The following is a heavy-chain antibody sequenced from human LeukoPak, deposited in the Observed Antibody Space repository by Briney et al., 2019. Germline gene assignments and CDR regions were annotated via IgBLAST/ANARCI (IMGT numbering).Heavy chain of an antibody. Sequence: GGSPRLSCAGSGFTVSSSYMSWVRQAPGRGLGWVSILYSGGSIFYADSVKGRFTISRDISKNMLHLQMNSLRADDTAVYYCARSSISSYYEDWGQGTLVTVSS. CDR2: LYSGGSI. J-gene: IGHJ4*02. V-gene: IGHV3-66*01. CDR1: GFTVSSSY. D-gene: IGHD1-26*01. CDR3: ARSSISSYYED.